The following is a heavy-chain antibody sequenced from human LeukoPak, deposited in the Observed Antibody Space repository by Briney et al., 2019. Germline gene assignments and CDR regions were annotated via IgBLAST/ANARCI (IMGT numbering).Heavy chain of an antibody. V-gene: IGHV1-18*01. CDR2: INIYNDNT. CDR1: GYTFNRYG. J-gene: IGHJ4*02. CDR3: ARKDVGTGSPDY. D-gene: IGHD7-27*01. Sequence: AASVQVSCKTSGYTFNRYGVSWVRQAPGQGLEWMGWINIYNDNTQSAQRFQDRITMTKDTSANTAYMELRRLTSDDTAVYYCARKDVGTGSPDYWGQGTLVTVSS.